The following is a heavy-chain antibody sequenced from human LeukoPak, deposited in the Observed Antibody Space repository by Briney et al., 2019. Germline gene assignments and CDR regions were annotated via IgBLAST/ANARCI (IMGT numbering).Heavy chain of an antibody. CDR1: GGSMSTYY. V-gene: IGHV4-59*01. D-gene: IGHD6-6*01. CDR2: IYHSGST. J-gene: IGHJ2*01. Sequence: SETLSLTCTVSGGSMSTYYWSWIRQPPGKGLEWIAYIYHSGSTNYNPSLKSRVTISVDTSKNQFSVKLNSVTAADTAVYFCARVTREAARYWYFDLWGRGTLVTVSS. CDR3: ARVTREAARYWYFDL.